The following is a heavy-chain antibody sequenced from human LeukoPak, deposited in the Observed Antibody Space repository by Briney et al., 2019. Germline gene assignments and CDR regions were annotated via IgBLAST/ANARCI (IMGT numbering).Heavy chain of an antibody. J-gene: IGHJ3*02. D-gene: IGHD5-12*01. CDR1: GGSVSSGSYY. V-gene: IGHV4-61*01. CDR3: ARIYGRGAFDI. Sequence: PSETLSLTCTVSGGSVSSGSYYWSWIRQPPGKGLEWIGYIYYSGTTNYNPSLKSRVTISVDTSKNQFSLKLSSVTAADTAVYYCARIYGRGAFDIWGQGTMVTVSS. CDR2: IYYSGTT.